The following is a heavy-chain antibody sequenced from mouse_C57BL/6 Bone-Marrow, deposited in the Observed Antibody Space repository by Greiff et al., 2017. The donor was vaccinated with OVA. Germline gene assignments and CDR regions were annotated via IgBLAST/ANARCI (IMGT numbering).Heavy chain of an antibody. CDR3: VKGGNYVWYFDV. Sequence: EVQLQQSGPELVKPGASVKMSCKASGYTFTDYNMHWVKQSHGKSLEWIGYINPNNGGTSYNQKVKGKATLTVNKSSSTAYMELRSLTSEDSAVYYCVKGGNYVWYFDVWGTGTTVTVSS. CDR2: INPNNGGT. J-gene: IGHJ1*03. V-gene: IGHV1-22*01. D-gene: IGHD2-1*01. CDR1: GYTFTDYN.